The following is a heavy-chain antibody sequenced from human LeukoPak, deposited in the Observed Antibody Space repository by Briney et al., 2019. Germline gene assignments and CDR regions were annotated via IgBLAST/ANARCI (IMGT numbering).Heavy chain of an antibody. CDR2: INPNSGGT. CDR3: ARAVSGSGYQPFDY. Sequence: GASVKVSCKASGYTFTGYYMHWVRQAPGQGLEWMGWINPNSGGTNYAQKFQGRVTMTRDTSISTAYMELSRLRFDDTAVYYCARAVSGSGYQPFDYWGQGTLVTVSS. V-gene: IGHV1-2*02. CDR1: GYTFTGYY. J-gene: IGHJ4*02. D-gene: IGHD3-22*01.